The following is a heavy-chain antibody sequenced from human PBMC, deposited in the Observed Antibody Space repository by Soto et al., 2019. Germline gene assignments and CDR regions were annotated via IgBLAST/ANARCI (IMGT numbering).Heavy chain of an antibody. CDR2: IYWDDDT. D-gene: IGHD6-19*01. CDR3: PHIVVAGLGYYFDY. Sequence: QITLKESGPTLVKPTQTLTLTCTFTGFSLSSTRMAVGWIRQPPGKALEWLALIYWDDDTRYSPFLKSRLTITKDNSKNQVVLTMSNMDPVDTASYYCPHIVVAGLGYYFDYWCQGTLGTVSS. V-gene: IGHV2-5*02. CDR1: GFSLSSTRMA. J-gene: IGHJ4*02.